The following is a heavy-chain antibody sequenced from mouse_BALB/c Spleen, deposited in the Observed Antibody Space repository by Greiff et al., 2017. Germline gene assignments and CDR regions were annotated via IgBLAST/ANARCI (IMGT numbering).Heavy chain of an antibody. CDR3: ARNFDYDYDGFYAMDY. D-gene: IGHD2-4*01. CDR1: GFSLTSYG. CDR2: IWSGGST. J-gene: IGHJ4*01. V-gene: IGHV2-2*02. Sequence: QVQLQQSGPGLVQPSQSLSITCTVSGFSLTSYGVHWVRQSPGKGLEWLGVIWSGGSTDYNAAFISRLSISKDNSKSQVFFKMNSLQANDTAIYYCARNFDYDYDGFYAMDYWGQGTSVTVSS.